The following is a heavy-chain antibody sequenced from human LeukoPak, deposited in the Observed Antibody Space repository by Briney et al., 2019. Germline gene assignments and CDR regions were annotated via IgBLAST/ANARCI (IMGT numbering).Heavy chain of an antibody. J-gene: IGHJ3*02. CDR3: ARDLKTAMADAFDI. Sequence: SETLSLTCSVYGGSFSGYYWSWIRQPPGKGLEWIGEINHSGSTNYNPSLKSRVTISVDTSKNQFSLKLSSVTAADTAVYYCARDLKTAMADAFDIWGQGTMVTVSS. V-gene: IGHV4-34*01. D-gene: IGHD5-18*01. CDR2: INHSGST. CDR1: GGSFSGYY.